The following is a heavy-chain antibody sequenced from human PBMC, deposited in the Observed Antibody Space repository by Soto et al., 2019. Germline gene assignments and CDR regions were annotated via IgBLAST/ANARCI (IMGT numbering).Heavy chain of an antibody. D-gene: IGHD3-9*01. CDR1: GFTFSSYA. CDR2: ISGSGGST. J-gene: IGHJ4*02. CDR3: AKDFFPSYDILTGYFQTVFDY. V-gene: IGHV3-23*01. Sequence: GGSLRLSCAASGFTFSSYAMSWVRQAPGKGLEWVSAISGSGGSTYYADSVKGRFTISRDNSKNTLYLQMNSLRAEDTAVYYCAKDFFPSYDILTGYFQTVFDYWGQGTLVT.